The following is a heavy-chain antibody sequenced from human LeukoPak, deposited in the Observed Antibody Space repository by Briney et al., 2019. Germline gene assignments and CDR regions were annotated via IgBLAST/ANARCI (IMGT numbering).Heavy chain of an antibody. CDR3: ASGLSGRGDPYYYYGMDV. V-gene: IGHV1-46*01. D-gene: IGHD2-15*01. Sequence: ASVKVSCKASGYTFTSYYMHWVRQAPGQGLEWMGIIDPSGGSTSYAQKFQGRVTMTRDTSTSTVYMELSSLRSEDTAVYYCASGLSGRGDPYYYYGMDVWGQGTTVTVSS. CDR1: GYTFTSYY. CDR2: IDPSGGST. J-gene: IGHJ6*02.